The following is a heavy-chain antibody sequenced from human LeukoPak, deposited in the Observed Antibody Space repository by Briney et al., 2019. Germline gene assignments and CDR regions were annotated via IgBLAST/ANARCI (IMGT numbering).Heavy chain of an antibody. V-gene: IGHV4-59*01. Sequence: SETLSLTCTVSGGSISSYYWSWIRQPPGKGLEWIGYIYYSGSTNYNPSLKSRVTISVDTSKNQFSLKLSSVTAADTAVYYCAAKPAGLVPFDYWGQGTLVTVSS. CDR3: AAKPAGLVPFDY. D-gene: IGHD3/OR15-3a*01. CDR2: IYYSGST. CDR1: GGSISSYY. J-gene: IGHJ4*02.